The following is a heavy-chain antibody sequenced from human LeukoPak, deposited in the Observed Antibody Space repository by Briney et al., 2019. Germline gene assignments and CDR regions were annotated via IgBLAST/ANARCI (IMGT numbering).Heavy chain of an antibody. D-gene: IGHD2-2*01. V-gene: IGHV5-51*01. J-gene: IGHJ4*02. CDR1: GYSFTSYW. CDR2: IYPGDSDT. CDR3: ARRYCSSTSCYDY. Sequence: GESLKISCKGSGYSFTSYWIGWVRQLPGKGLEWMGIIYPGDSDTRYSPSFQGQVTISADKSISTAYLQWSSLKASDTAMYYCARRYCSSTSCYDYWGQGTLVTVSS.